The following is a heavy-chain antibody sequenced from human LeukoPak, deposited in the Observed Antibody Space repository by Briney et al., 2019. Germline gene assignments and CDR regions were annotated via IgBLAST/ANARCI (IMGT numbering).Heavy chain of an antibody. Sequence: GSLRLSCAASGFTFSRYGMHWVRQAPGKGLEWVSYISSSSTTIYYADSVKGRFTISRDNAKNSLYLQMNSLRDEDTAVYYCARACTTGTTLLGFWGQGTLVTVSS. CDR3: ARACTTGTTLLGF. J-gene: IGHJ4*02. V-gene: IGHV3-48*02. CDR2: ISSSSTTI. CDR1: GFTFSRYG. D-gene: IGHD1-1*01.